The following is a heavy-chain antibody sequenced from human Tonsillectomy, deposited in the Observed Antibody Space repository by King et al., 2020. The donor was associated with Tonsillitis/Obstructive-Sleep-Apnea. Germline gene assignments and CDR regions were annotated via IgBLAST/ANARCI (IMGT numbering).Heavy chain of an antibody. CDR1: GGSISSSSNY. V-gene: IGHV4-39*01. D-gene: IGHD3-3*01. J-gene: IGHJ5*02. CDR2: IYYSGST. Sequence: LQLQESGPGLVKPSETLSLTCTVSGGSISSSSNYWGWIRQPPGKGLEWIGSIYYSGSTYYNPSLKSRVTISVDTSKNQFSLKLISVTAADTAVYYCAGVSILEWFLPPFWFDPWGQGTLVTVSS. CDR3: AGVSILEWFLPPFWFDP.